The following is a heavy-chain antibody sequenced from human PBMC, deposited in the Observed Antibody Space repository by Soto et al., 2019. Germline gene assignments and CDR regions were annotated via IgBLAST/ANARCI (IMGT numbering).Heavy chain of an antibody. Sequence: QVQLVQSGAEVKKPGASVKVSCKASGYTFTSYDINWVRQATGQGLEWMGWMNPNSGNPGYAQKFQGRVTMTRNTSRSTAYLELSSLRSEDTAVYYCARSVEWLASFDYWGQGTLVTVSS. CDR2: MNPNSGNP. V-gene: IGHV1-8*01. CDR3: ARSVEWLASFDY. D-gene: IGHD6-19*01. CDR1: GYTFTSYD. J-gene: IGHJ4*02.